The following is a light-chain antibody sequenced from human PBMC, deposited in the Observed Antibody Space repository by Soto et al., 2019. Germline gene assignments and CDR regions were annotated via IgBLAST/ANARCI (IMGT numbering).Light chain of an antibody. CDR2: EVS. Sequence: QSALTQPASVSGSPGQSITISCTGTSSDVGGHKYVSWYQQDPGKAPKLMIYEVSLRPSGVSNRFSGSKSGNTASLTISGLQAEDEAEYYCGSYTSTSTVFGTGTKLTVL. J-gene: IGLJ1*01. V-gene: IGLV2-14*01. CDR1: SSDVGGHKY. CDR3: GSYTSTSTV.